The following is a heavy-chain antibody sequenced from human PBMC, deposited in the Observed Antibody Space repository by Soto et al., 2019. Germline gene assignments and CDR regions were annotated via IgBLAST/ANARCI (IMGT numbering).Heavy chain of an antibody. D-gene: IGHD1-26*01. CDR3: AKTRVGATPRSYFDY. V-gene: IGHV3-23*01. Sequence: GGSLRLSCATSGFTFSSYAMSWVRQAPGKGLEWVSAISGSGGSTYYADSVKGRFTISRDNSKNTLYLQMNSLRAEDTAVYYCAKTRVGATPRSYFDYWGQGTLVTVSS. CDR2: ISGSGGST. J-gene: IGHJ4*02. CDR1: GFTFSSYA.